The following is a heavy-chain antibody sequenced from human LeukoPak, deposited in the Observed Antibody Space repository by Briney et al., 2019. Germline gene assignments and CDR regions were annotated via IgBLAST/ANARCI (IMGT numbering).Heavy chain of an antibody. Sequence: PGGSLRLSCAASGFTFCNYYMSWIRQAPGKGLEWVSYISSSGSTIYYADSVKGRFTISRDNAKNSLYLQMNSLRAEDTAVYYCARLRSARPGYYYYYYMDVWGKGTTVTVSS. J-gene: IGHJ6*03. CDR3: ARLRSARPGYYYYYYMDV. D-gene: IGHD6-6*01. V-gene: IGHV3-11*01. CDR2: ISSSGSTI. CDR1: GFTFCNYY.